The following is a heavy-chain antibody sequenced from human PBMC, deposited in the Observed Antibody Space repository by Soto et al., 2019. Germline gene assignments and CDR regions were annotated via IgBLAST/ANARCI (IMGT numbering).Heavy chain of an antibody. Sequence: GGSLRLSCAASGFTFSSYNMNWVRQAPGKGLEWVSSISSSSYIYYADSVKGRFTISRDNAKNSLYLQMNSLRAEYTAVYYCARVRSSWYYFDYWGQGTLVTVSS. V-gene: IGHV3-21*01. CDR3: ARVRSSWYYFDY. D-gene: IGHD6-13*01. J-gene: IGHJ4*02. CDR2: ISSSSYI. CDR1: GFTFSSYN.